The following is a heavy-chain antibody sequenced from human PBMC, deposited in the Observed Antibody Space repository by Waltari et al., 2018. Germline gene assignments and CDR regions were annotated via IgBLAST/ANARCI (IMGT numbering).Heavy chain of an antibody. CDR3: AREGSSWATFDY. D-gene: IGHD6-13*01. V-gene: IGHV3-30-3*01. Sequence: QVQLVESGGGVVQPGRSLRLSCAASGFTFSSYAMHWVRQAPGKGLEWVAVISYDGSNKYYADSVKGRFTISRDNSKNTLYLQMNSLRAEDTAVYYCAREGSSWATFDYWGQGTLVIVSS. CDR1: GFTFSSYA. J-gene: IGHJ4*02. CDR2: ISYDGSNK.